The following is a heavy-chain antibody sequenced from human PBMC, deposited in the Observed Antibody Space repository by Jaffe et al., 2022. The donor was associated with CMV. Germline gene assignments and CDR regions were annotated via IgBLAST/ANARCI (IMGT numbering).Heavy chain of an antibody. CDR1: GYTFTSYY. CDR3: ARDTVTTDNTGRGGGWFDP. J-gene: IGHJ5*02. V-gene: IGHV1-46*01. D-gene: IGHD4-17*01. CDR2: INPSGGST. Sequence: QVQLVQSGAEVKKPGASVKVSCKASGYTFTSYYMHWVRQAPGQGLEWMGIINPSGGSTSYAQKFQGRVTMTRDTSTSTVYMELSSLRSEDTAVYYCARDTVTTDNTGRGGGWFDPWGQGTLVTVSS.